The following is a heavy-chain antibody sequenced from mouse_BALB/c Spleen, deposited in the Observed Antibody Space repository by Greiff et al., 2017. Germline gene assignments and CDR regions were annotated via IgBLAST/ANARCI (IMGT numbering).Heavy chain of an antibody. CDR1: GFTFSSYA. J-gene: IGHJ4*01. CDR2: ISSGGST. D-gene: IGHD1-1*01. Sequence: EVQLVESGGGLVKPGGSLKLSCAASGFTFSSYAMSWVRQTPEKRLEWVASISSGGSTYYPDSVKGRFTISRDNARNILYLQMSSLRSEDTAMYYCARGGVVVHYYAMDYWGQGTSVTVSS. CDR3: ARGGVVVHYYAMDY. V-gene: IGHV5-6-5*01.